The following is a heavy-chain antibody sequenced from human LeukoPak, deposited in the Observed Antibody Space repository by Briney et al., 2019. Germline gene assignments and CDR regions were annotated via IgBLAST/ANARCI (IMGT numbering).Heavy chain of an antibody. D-gene: IGHD2-15*01. CDR1: GFTLSTDS. Sequence: PGGSLRLSCAASGFTLSTDSMNWVRQAPGKGLEWISYIGYDSAIKYYADSVRGRFTISRDNAKNSLSLQMHSLRAEDTAVYYCVRDNPRCCGVVPVNIDDFWGQGTLVTVSS. J-gene: IGHJ4*02. V-gene: IGHV3-48*01. CDR3: VRDNPRCCGVVPVNIDDF. CDR2: IGYDSAIK.